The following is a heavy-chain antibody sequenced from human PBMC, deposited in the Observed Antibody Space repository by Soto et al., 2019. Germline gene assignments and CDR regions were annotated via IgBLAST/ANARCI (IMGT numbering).Heavy chain of an antibody. CDR3: AKDYGDYVYYFDY. CDR2: ISGSGGST. J-gene: IGHJ4*02. V-gene: IGHV3-23*01. D-gene: IGHD4-17*01. CDR1: GFTFSSYA. Sequence: EVQLLESGGGLLQPGGSLRLSCAASGFTFSSYAMSWVRQAPGKGLEWVSAISGSGGSTYYADSVKGRFTISRDNSKNTLYLQMNSLRAEDTAVYYCAKDYGDYVYYFDYWGQGTLVTVSS.